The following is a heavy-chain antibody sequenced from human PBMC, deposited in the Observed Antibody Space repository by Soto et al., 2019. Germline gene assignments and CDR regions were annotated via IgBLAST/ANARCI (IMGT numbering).Heavy chain of an antibody. Sequence: QLQLQESGPGLVKPSETLSLTCTVSGGSISSSSNHWGWIRQPPGKGLEWIGNIYYSENTYYNPSLKSRVTISVDTSKNQFSLRLTAVTAADTAVYYCATHPPYGPLDHWGQGTLVTVSS. J-gene: IGHJ4*02. D-gene: IGHD4-17*01. CDR3: ATHPPYGPLDH. V-gene: IGHV4-39*01. CDR1: GGSISSSSNH. CDR2: IYYSENT.